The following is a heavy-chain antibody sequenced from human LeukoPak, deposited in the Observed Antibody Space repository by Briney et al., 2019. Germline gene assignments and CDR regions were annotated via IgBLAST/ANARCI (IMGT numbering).Heavy chain of an antibody. CDR2: IIPIFGTT. J-gene: IGHJ3*02. D-gene: IGHD2-21*01. Sequence: TVKVSCKTSGGTFSSYTITWVRQAPGQGLEWMGGIIPIFGTTNYAQKFQGRVTITADESTSTAYMELSSLRSEDTAVYYCARGWQLGGDLGDAFDIWGQGTMVTASS. CDR1: GGTFSSYT. CDR3: ARGWQLGGDLGDAFDI. V-gene: IGHV1-69*01.